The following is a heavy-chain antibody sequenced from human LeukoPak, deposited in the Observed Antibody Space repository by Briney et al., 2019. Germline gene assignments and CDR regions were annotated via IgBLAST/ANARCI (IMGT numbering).Heavy chain of an antibody. CDR3: ARDVENYDFWSGIDY. CDR2: IIPISGTA. D-gene: IGHD3-3*01. Sequence: GSSVKVSCKASGGTFSSYAISWVRQAPGQGLEWMGGIIPISGTANYAQKFQGRVTITADESTSTAYMELSSLRSEDTAVYYCARDVENYDFWSGIDYWGQGTLVTVSS. J-gene: IGHJ4*02. V-gene: IGHV1-69*01. CDR1: GGTFSSYA.